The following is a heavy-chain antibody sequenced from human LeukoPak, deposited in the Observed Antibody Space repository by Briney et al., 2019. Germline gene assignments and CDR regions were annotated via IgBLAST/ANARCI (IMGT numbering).Heavy chain of an antibody. D-gene: IGHD3-22*01. V-gene: IGHV3-53*01. CDR1: GFTVSSNY. CDR3: AREYYDSSNGGDY. CDR2: IYSGGST. Sequence: PGGSLRLSCAASGFTVSSNYMSWVRQAPGKGLEWVSVIYSGGSTYYADSVKGRFTISRDNSKNTLYLQMSSLRAEDTAVYYCAREYYDSSNGGDYWGQGTLVTVSS. J-gene: IGHJ4*02.